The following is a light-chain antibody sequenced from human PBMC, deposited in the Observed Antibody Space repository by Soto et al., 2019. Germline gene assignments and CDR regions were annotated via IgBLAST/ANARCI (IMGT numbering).Light chain of an antibody. CDR2: GAS. V-gene: IGKV3-20*01. CDR1: QSISSHY. J-gene: IGKJ1*01. Sequence: EIVLTQSPGTLSLSPGERATLSCRASQSISSHYLAWYQHKPGQAPRLLIHGASSRATGIPDRFSGSGSGTDSTLTISRLEPEDFAVYYCQQYGSSGTFGQGTKVDIK. CDR3: QQYGSSGT.